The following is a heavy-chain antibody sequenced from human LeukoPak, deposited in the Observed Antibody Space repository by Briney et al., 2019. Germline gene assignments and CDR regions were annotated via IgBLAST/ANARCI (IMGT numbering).Heavy chain of an antibody. CDR1: GFTFDDYG. CDR2: INWNGGST. Sequence: GGSLRLSCAASGFTFDDYGMSWVRQAPGKGLEWVSGINWNGGSTGYADSVKGRFTISRDNAKNSLYLQMNSLRAEGTALYYCARAGDSSGYYLDGAFDIWGQGTMVTVPS. D-gene: IGHD3-22*01. V-gene: IGHV3-20*04. CDR3: ARAGDSSGYYLDGAFDI. J-gene: IGHJ3*02.